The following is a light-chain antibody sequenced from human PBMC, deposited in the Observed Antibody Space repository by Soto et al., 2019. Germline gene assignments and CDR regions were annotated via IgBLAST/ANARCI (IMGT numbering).Light chain of an antibody. Sequence: QSALTQPASVSGSPGQSITISCTGTSSDVGGYNHVSWYQQHPGKAPKLTIYDVSNRPSGVSNRFSGSKSGNTASLSISGLQPEDEADYHCSSYTSRNTRVFGGGTKLTV. CDR1: SSDVGGYNH. CDR2: DVS. CDR3: SSYTSRNTRV. V-gene: IGLV2-14*01. J-gene: IGLJ3*02.